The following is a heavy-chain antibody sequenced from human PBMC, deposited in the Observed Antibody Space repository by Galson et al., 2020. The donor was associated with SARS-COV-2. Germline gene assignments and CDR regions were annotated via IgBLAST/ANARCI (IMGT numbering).Heavy chain of an antibody. J-gene: IGHJ6*02. Sequence: GFTFSSYDMHWVRQATGKGLEWVSAIGTAGDTYYPGSVKGRFTISRENAKNSLYLQMNSLRAGDTAVYYCARGVRRGDGYDWDGMDVGGQGTTVTVSS. CDR3: ARGVRRGDGYDWDGMDV. CDR2: IGTAGDT. V-gene: IGHV3-13*01. D-gene: IGHD5-12*01. CDR1: GFTFSSYD.